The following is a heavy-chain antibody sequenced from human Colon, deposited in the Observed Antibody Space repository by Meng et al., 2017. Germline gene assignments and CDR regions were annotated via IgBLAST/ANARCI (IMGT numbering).Heavy chain of an antibody. CDR3: ARAPGRGWPHNAFDV. Sequence: QVHLQESGSGLVKPSQTLSLICNVSGDSITSGTYSWSWVRQAPGKGLEWIGYIFHTGNAYYNPSLLGRVTMSVALSKNQVSLKLTSVSAADTAMYYCARAPGRGWPHNAFDVWGQGTMVTVSS. D-gene: IGHD6-19*01. CDR1: GDSITSGTYS. CDR2: IFHTGNA. V-gene: IGHV4-30-2*01. J-gene: IGHJ3*01.